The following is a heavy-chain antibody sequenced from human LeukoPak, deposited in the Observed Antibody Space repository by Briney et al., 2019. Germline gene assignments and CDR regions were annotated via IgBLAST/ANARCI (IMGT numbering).Heavy chain of an antibody. CDR2: IIPIFGTA. V-gene: IGHV1-69*13. CDR3: ASREEPGN. J-gene: IGHJ4*02. CDR1: GYTLTELS. Sequence: SVKVSCKVSGYTLTELSMHWVRQAPGQGLEWMGGIIPIFGTANYAQKFQGRVTITADESTSTAYMELSSLRSEDTAMYYCASREEPGNWGQGTLVTVSS.